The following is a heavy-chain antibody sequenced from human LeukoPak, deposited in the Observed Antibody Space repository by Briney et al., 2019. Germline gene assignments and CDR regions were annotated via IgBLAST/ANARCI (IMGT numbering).Heavy chain of an antibody. D-gene: IGHD6-19*01. Sequence: SETLSLTCTVSADSLRDYYWNWIRQSPGKGLEWIGYIYYTGNTNYNPSLKSRVTLSVDTSKNQFSLKLSSVTAADTAVYYCAREAGRSSGWYNYWGQGTLVTVSS. CDR2: IYYTGNT. V-gene: IGHV4-59*01. CDR3: AREAGRSSGWYNY. CDR1: ADSLRDYY. J-gene: IGHJ4*02.